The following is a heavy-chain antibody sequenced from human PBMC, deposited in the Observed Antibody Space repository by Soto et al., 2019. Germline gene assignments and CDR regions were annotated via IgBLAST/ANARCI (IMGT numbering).Heavy chain of an antibody. V-gene: IGHV4-31*03. CDR1: GGSISSGGYY. CDR3: AREGGGNSRRNFDY. J-gene: IGHJ4*02. CDR2: IYYSGST. D-gene: IGHD2-21*02. Sequence: PSETLSLTCTVSGGSISSGGYYWSWIRQHPGKGREWIGYIYYSGSTYYNPSLKSRVTISVDTSMNQFSLKLSSVTAADTAVYYCAREGGGNSRRNFDYWGQGTLVTVSS.